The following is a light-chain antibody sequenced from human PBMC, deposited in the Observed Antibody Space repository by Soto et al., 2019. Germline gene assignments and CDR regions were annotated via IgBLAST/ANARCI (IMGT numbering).Light chain of an antibody. CDR2: DAS. CDR3: QHYGDSSWT. V-gene: IGKV1-33*01. Sequence: DIQMTQSPSSLSASVGDRVTITCQASQDISNYLNWYQQKPGKAPKLLIYDASNLETGVPSRFSGSGSGTDFTFTISRVEPEDFAVYFCQHYGDSSWTFGQGSRVEIK. J-gene: IGKJ1*01. CDR1: QDISNY.